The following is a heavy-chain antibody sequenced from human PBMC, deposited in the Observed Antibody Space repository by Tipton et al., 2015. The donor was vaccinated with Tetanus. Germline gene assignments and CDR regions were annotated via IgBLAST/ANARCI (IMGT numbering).Heavy chain of an antibody. J-gene: IGHJ4*02. V-gene: IGHV6-1*01. CDR3: ARGLADKGDFDY. D-gene: IGHD6-19*01. CDR2: TYYRSKWYS. Sequence: GLVKPSQTLSLTCDVSGDSVSSNTAAWNWIRQSPSRGLEWLGRTYYRSKWYSDYPGSLKGRININPDTSKNQFSLQLNSVTPEDTAVYFCARGLADKGDFDYWGQGTLVTVSS. CDR1: GDSVSSNTAA.